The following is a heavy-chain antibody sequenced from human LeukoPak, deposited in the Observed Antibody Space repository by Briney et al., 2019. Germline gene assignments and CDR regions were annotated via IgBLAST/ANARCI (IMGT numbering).Heavy chain of an antibody. J-gene: IGHJ4*02. CDR2: MNGDGSIT. V-gene: IGHV3-74*01. CDR1: GFSFSSYW. CDR3: ARSQFDY. Sequence: GGSLRLSCAASGFSFSSYWMLWVRQPPGKGLVWVSRMNGDGSITTYADSVKGRFTISRDNTKNILYLEMNSLRAEDTAIYYCARSQFDYWGQGILVTVSS.